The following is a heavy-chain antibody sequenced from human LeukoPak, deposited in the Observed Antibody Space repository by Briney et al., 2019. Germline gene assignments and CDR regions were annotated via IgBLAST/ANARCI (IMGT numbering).Heavy chain of an antibody. CDR2: IWYDGSNK. CDR1: GFTFSSYG. D-gene: IGHD1-1*01. Sequence: GESLRLSCAASGFTFSSYGMHWVRQAPGKGLEWVAVIWYDGSNKYYADSVKGRFTISRDNSKNTLYLQMDSLRAEDTAVYYCARVALESGTASDAFDIWGQGTMVTVSS. J-gene: IGHJ3*02. V-gene: IGHV3-33*01. CDR3: ARVALESGTASDAFDI.